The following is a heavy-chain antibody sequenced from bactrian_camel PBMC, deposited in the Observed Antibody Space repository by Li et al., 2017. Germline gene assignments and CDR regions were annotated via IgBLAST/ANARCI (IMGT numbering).Heavy chain of an antibody. Sequence: DVQLVESGGGSVQAGETLILTCTASGLTVDEADMGWFRQAPGKEREGVAALYTGDSKFYYADSVKGRFTISQDSAKNTLWLQMTSLKPEDTAMYYCTTGSIWFGFGYWGQGTQVTVS. CDR3: TTGSIWFGFGY. CDR2: LYTGDSKF. J-gene: IGHJ6*01. CDR1: GLTVDEAD. D-gene: IGHD6*01. V-gene: IGHV3S66*01.